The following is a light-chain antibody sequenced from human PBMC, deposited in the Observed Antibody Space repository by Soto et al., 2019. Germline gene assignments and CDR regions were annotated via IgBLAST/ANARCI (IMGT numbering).Light chain of an antibody. CDR1: QSVNAN. Sequence: EVVMTQSPATLSVSPGERATLSCRASQSVNANLAWYQHKPGQAPRLLIHGASTSATGIPARFSGSGLGTEVNLTISSLQSEKFAVYYCQQYNTWLWTFDQGTKVEIK. CDR3: QQYNTWLWT. V-gene: IGKV3-15*01. CDR2: GAS. J-gene: IGKJ1*01.